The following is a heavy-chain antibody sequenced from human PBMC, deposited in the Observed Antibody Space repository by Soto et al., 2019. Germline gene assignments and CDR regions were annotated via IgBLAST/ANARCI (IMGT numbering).Heavy chain of an antibody. J-gene: IGHJ4*02. CDR2: IYYSGST. D-gene: IGHD4-17*01. Sequence: SDTLSLTCTVSGGSIISDYWSCIRQPPGKGLECIGYIYYSGSTNYNPSLKSRVTISVDTSKNQFSLKLSSVTAADTAVYYCARAYGDPRPFDYWGQGTLVTVSS. V-gene: IGHV4-59*07. CDR1: GGSIISDY. CDR3: ARAYGDPRPFDY.